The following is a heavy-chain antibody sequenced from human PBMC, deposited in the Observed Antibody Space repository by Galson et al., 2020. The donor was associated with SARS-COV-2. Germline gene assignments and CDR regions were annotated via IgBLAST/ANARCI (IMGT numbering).Heavy chain of an antibody. CDR2: IYWDADK. CDR3: AHRRRAGYSSSWYFDY. J-gene: IGHJ4*02. V-gene: IGHV2-5*02. Sequence: KMSGPTLVKPTQTLTLTCTFSGFSLSTSGVGVGWIRQPPGKALAWLALIYWDADKRYSPSLKSRLTITKDTSKNQVVLTMTNMDPVDTATYYCAHRRRAGYSSSWYFDYWGQGTLVTVSS. CDR1: GFSLSTSGVG. D-gene: IGHD6-13*01.